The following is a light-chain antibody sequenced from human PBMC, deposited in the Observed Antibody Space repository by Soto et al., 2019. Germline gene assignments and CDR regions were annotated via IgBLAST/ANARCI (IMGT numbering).Light chain of an antibody. Sequence: DIQMTQSPSSLSASVGDRVTITCRASQSIRRFLAWYQQKPGKAPKLLIYQASNLESGVPSRFSGSGSGTEFTLTISSLQPDDFATYYCQHYNSYSEAFGQGTKVDIK. J-gene: IGKJ1*01. CDR3: QHYNSYSEA. CDR1: QSIRRF. CDR2: QAS. V-gene: IGKV1-5*03.